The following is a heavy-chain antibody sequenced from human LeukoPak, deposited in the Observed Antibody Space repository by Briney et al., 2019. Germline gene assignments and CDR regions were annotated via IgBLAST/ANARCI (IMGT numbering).Heavy chain of an antibody. Sequence: ASVKVSCKSTGYTYTGYYMHWVRQAPGQGLEWMGWINPNSGGTNYAQKFQGRVTMTRDTSISTAYMELSRLRSDDTAVYYCARGASGVYTVTTSWFDPWGQGTLVTVSS. V-gene: IGHV1-2*02. D-gene: IGHD4-17*01. CDR1: GYTYTGYY. J-gene: IGHJ5*02. CDR2: INPNSGGT. CDR3: ARGASGVYTVTTSWFDP.